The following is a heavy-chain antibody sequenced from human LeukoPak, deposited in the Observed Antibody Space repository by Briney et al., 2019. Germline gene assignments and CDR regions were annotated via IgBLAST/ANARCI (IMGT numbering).Heavy chain of an antibody. D-gene: IGHD3-3*01. CDR1: GFTFSIYA. V-gene: IGHV3-23*01. CDR3: AKETYYDFWSGYYTGAFDI. J-gene: IGHJ3*02. Sequence: GGSLRLSCAASGFTFSIYAMSWVRQAPGKGLEWVSAISGSGGTAYYADSVKGRFTISRDNSKNTLYLQMNSLRAEDTAVYYCAKETYYDFWSGYYTGAFDIWGQGTMVTVSS. CDR2: ISGSGGTA.